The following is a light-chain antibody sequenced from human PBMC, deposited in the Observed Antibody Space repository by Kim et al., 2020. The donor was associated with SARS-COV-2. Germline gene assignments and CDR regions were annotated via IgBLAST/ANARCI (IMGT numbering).Light chain of an antibody. Sequence: SPGEGATRSCRASQSVSRGYLAWYQKKPGQSPRLLIYDAASRATGIPDRFSGSGSGTDFTLTISRLEPEDFAVYYCQQYDSSPRTFGQGTKVDIK. CDR2: DAA. CDR1: QSVSRGY. V-gene: IGKV3-20*01. J-gene: IGKJ1*01. CDR3: QQYDSSPRT.